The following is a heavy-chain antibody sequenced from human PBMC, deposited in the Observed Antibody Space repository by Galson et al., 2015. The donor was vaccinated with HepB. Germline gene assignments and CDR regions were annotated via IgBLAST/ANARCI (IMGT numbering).Heavy chain of an antibody. CDR2: ISGSGGST. D-gene: IGHD1-26*01. V-gene: IGHV3-23*01. CDR1: GFTFSSYA. Sequence: SLRLSCAASGFTFSSYAMSWVRQAPGKGLEWVSAISGSGGSTYYADSVKGRFTISRDNSKNTLYLQMNSLRAEDTAVYYCAKSGSYYYYYYGMDVWGQGTTVTVSS. J-gene: IGHJ6*02. CDR3: AKSGSYYYYYYGMDV.